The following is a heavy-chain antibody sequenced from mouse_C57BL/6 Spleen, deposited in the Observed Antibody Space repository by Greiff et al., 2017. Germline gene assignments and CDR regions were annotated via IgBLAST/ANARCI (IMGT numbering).Heavy chain of an antibody. V-gene: IGHV3-6*01. CDR2: ISYDGSN. Sequence: EVKLQESGPGLVKPSQSLSLTCSVTGYSITSGYYWNWIRQFPGNKLEWMGYISYDGSNNYNPSLKNRISITRDTSKHQFFLKLNSVTTEDTATYYGARAPLYGSSYYWYFDVWGTGTTVTVSS. CDR3: ARAPLYGSSYYWYFDV. CDR1: GYSITSGYY. D-gene: IGHD1-1*01. J-gene: IGHJ1*03.